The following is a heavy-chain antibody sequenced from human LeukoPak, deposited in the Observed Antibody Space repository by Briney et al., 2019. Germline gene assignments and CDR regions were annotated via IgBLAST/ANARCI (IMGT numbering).Heavy chain of an antibody. CDR2: IYDSGST. V-gene: IGHV4-39*07. J-gene: IGHJ4*02. CDR3: ARGPFDY. CDR1: GGSIRSSYYY. Sequence: SETLSLTCTVSGGSIRSSYYYWGWIRRPPGKGLEWIGSIYDSGSTYYNPSLKSRVTISVDTSKNQFSLKLSSVTAADTAVYYCARGPFDYWGQGTLVTVSS.